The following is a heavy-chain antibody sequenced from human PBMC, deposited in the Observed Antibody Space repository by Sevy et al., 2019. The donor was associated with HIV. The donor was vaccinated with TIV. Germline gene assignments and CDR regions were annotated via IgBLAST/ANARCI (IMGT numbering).Heavy chain of an antibody. D-gene: IGHD2-2*02. CDR3: ATKGDIVVVPAAIKHYYYGMDV. Sequence: ASVKVSCKASGGTFSSYAISWVRQAPGQGLEWMGGIIPIFGTANYAQKFQARVTITADESTSTAYMELGSLRSEDTAVYYCATKGDIVVVPAAIKHYYYGMDVWGQGTTVTVSS. CDR1: GGTFSSYA. V-gene: IGHV1-69*13. J-gene: IGHJ6*02. CDR2: IIPIFGTA.